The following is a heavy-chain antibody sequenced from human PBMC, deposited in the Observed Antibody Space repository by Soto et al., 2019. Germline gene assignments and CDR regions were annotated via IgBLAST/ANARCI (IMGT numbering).Heavy chain of an antibody. V-gene: IGHV1-3*01. CDR3: ARNYLTYYYDSSGPDY. CDR1: GYTFTSYA. Sequence: ASVKVSCKASGYTFTSYAMHWVRQAPGQRLEWMGWISAGNGNTKYSQKFQGRVTITRDTSASTAYMELSSLRSEDTAVYYCARNYLTYYYDSSGPDYWGQGTLVTVSS. CDR2: ISAGNGNT. D-gene: IGHD3-22*01. J-gene: IGHJ4*02.